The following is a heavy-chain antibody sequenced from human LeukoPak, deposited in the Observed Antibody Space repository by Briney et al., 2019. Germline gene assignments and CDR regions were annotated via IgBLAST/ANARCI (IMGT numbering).Heavy chain of an antibody. CDR2: IKQDGSEK. V-gene: IGHV3-7*01. D-gene: IGHD1-26*01. CDR1: GFTFSSYW. J-gene: IGHJ4*02. CDR3: ARSRSRGYFDY. Sequence: GGSLRLSCAASGFTFSSYWMSWVRQAPGKGLEWVANIKQDGSEKYYVDSVKGRFTISRDNAKNSLYLQMNSLRAEDMAVYYCARSRSRGYFDYWGQGTLVTVSS.